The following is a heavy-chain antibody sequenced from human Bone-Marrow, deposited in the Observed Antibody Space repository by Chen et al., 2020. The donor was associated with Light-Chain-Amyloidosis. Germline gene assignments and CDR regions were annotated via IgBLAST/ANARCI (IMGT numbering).Heavy chain of an antibody. J-gene: IGHJ6*03. Sequence: QVQLVQSGTEVKKPGASVKVSCKASGYTFNNYGISWVRQAPGQGLEWLGGISPDNGNTNYAQQFQGGVTMTTDTSTSTAYMELRCLRSDDTAVYYCARDLCGLYYYYYLDVWGKGATVTVSS. V-gene: IGHV1-18*01. D-gene: IGHD2-21*01. CDR3: ARDLCGLYYYYYLDV. CDR2: ISPDNGNT. CDR1: GYTFNNYG.